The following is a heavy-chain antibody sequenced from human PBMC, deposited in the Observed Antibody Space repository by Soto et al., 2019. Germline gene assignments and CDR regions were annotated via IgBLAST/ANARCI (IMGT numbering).Heavy chain of an antibody. CDR2: INSDGSII. Sequence: GSLRLSCAVSGFSFSSFEMNWVRQAPGKGLEWLSYINSDGSIIYYTDSVKGRFTVSRDNAENSLFLQMSSLRAEDTAVYYCARVKRAPVTTQPFLDYWGQGTLVTVSS. CDR3: ARVKRAPVTTQPFLDY. V-gene: IGHV3-48*03. J-gene: IGHJ4*02. CDR1: GFSFSSFE. D-gene: IGHD4-17*01.